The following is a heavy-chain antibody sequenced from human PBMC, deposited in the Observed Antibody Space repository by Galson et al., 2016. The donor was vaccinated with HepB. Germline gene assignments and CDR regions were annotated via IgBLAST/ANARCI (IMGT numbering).Heavy chain of an antibody. V-gene: IGHV3-7*03. CDR3: AKDYTGSTVGWSDGLDV. Sequence: SLRLSCAASGLTFGRYWMSWVRQAPGKGLEWVANIKQDGSVKDYVDSVKGRFTIFRDPSKITLYLQMSSLRVEDTAIYFCAKDYTGSTVGWSDGLDVWGQGTTVIVSS. D-gene: IGHD1-7*01. J-gene: IGHJ6*02. CDR1: GLTFGRYW. CDR2: IKQDGSVK.